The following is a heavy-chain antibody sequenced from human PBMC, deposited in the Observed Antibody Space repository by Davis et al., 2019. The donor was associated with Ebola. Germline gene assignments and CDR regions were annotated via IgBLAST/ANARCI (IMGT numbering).Heavy chain of an antibody. CDR3: ARDLRIGYCSSTSCPNYYYYYGMDV. J-gene: IGHJ6*02. D-gene: IGHD2-2*01. Sequence: GGSLRLSCAASGFTFSSYAMHWVRQAPGKGLEYVSAISSNGGSTYYANSVKGRFTISRDNSKNTLYLQMGSLRAEDMAVYYCARDLRIGYCSSTSCPNYYYYYGMDVWGQGTTVTVSS. CDR1: GFTFSSYA. CDR2: ISSNGGST. V-gene: IGHV3-64*01.